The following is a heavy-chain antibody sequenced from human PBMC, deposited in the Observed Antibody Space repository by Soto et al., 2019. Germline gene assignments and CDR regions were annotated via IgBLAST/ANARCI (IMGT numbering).Heavy chain of an antibody. CDR3: ARSIAAAGTRGYYYGMDV. J-gene: IGHJ6*02. CDR1: GFTFSSYA. CDR2: ISYDGSNK. D-gene: IGHD6-13*01. Sequence: QVQLVESGGGVVQPGRSLRLSCAASGFTFSSYAMHWVRRAPGKGLEWVAVISYDGSNKYYADSVKGRFTISRDNSKNTLYLQMNSLRAEDTAVYYCARSIAAAGTRGYYYGMDVWGQGTTVTVSS. V-gene: IGHV3-30-3*01.